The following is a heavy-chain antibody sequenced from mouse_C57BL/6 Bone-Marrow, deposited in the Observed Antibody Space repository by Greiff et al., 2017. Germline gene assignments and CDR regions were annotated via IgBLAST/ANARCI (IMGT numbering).Heavy chain of an antibody. J-gene: IGHJ2*01. CDR3: ASYDGYPIFDY. Sequence: VQLQQSGAELVKPGASVKLSCTASGFNIKDYYMHWVKQRTEQGLEWIGRIDPEDGEPKYAPKFQGKATITADTSSNTAYLQLSSLTSEDTAVYYCASYDGYPIFDYWGQGTTLTVSS. D-gene: IGHD2-3*01. CDR1: GFNIKDYY. V-gene: IGHV14-2*01. CDR2: IDPEDGEP.